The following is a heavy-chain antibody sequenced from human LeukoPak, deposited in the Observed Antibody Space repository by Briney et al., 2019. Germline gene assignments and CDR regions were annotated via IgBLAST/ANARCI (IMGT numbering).Heavy chain of an antibody. D-gene: IGHD6-6*01. V-gene: IGHV1-2*02. J-gene: IGHJ4*02. CDR3: ARGGPGIAARLGDDY. CDR2: INPNSGGT. Sequence: ASVKVSCKASGYTFTGYYMHWVRQAPGQGLEWMGWINPNSGGTNYAQKFQGRVTVTRDTSISTAYMELSRLRSDDTAVYYCARGGPGIAARLGDDYWGQGTLVTVSS. CDR1: GYTFTGYY.